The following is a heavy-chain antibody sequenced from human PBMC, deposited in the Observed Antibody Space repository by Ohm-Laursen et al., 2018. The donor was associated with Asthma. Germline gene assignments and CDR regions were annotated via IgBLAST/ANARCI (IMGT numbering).Heavy chain of an antibody. CDR2: ISGSGGST. V-gene: IGHV3-23*01. CDR1: GFTFSSYA. Sequence: GSLRLSCAASGFTFSSYAMSWVRQAPGKGLEWVSAISGSGGSTYYADSVKGRFTISRDNSMNTLYLQMHSLRGVDTAVYYCAKEVSGWGTFDYWGQGTLVTVSS. CDR3: AKEVSGWGTFDY. D-gene: IGHD6-19*01. J-gene: IGHJ4*02.